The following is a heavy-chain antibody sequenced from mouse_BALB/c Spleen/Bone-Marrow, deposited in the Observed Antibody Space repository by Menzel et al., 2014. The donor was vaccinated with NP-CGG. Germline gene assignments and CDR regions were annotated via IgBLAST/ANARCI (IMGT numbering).Heavy chain of an antibody. D-gene: IGHD2-10*01. CDR3: AIAYFGNYNYYFDY. CDR1: GFSLTSYG. Sequence: QVQLQQPGPGLVAPSQSLSITCTVSGFSLTSYGVHWVRQPPGKGLEWLGIIWAGGSTNYNSARMSRLSISKDNSKSQVFFKMNSLQTDDTAMYFCAIAYFGNYNYYFDYWGQGTTLTVSS. V-gene: IGHV2-9*02. J-gene: IGHJ2*01. CDR2: IWAGGST.